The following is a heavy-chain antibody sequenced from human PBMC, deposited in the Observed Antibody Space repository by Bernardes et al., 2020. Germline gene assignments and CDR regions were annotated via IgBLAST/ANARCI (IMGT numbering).Heavy chain of an antibody. Sequence: GGSLRPSCAASGFTFRTYAMSWVRQAPGKGLEWVSGFSGGGGTTYYADSVKGRFTISRDNSKNTVFLQMNSLRPEDTAVYYCAKVGSSWYSAEFDNWGQGTLVTVSS. J-gene: IGHJ4*02. V-gene: IGHV3-23*01. CDR2: FSGGGGTT. D-gene: IGHD6-13*01. CDR3: AKVGSSWYSAEFDN. CDR1: GFTFRTYA.